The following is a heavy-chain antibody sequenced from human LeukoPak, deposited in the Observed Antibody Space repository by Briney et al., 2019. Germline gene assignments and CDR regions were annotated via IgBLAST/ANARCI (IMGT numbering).Heavy chain of an antibody. CDR2: IYPGDSDT. D-gene: IGHD4-23*01. CDR1: GYSFTSYW. Sequence: GESLKISCKGSGYSFTSYWIGWVRQMPGKGLEWMGIIYPGDSDTRYSPSFQGQVTISADNSISTAYLQWSSLKASDTAMYYCARHYYGGNEGPDAEYFQHWGQGTLVTVSS. J-gene: IGHJ1*01. V-gene: IGHV5-51*01. CDR3: ARHYYGGNEGPDAEYFQH.